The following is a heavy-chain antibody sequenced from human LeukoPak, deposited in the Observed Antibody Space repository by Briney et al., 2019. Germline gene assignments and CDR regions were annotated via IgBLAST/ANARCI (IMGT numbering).Heavy chain of an antibody. CDR1: GYTFTSYD. Sequence: ASVKVPCKASGYTFTSYDINWVRQATGQGLEWMGWMNPNSGNTGYAQKFQGRVTMTRNTSISTAYMELSSLRPEDTAVYYCARGAKYSSSWYSFGSYYYYYGMDVWGQGTTVTVSS. CDR3: ARGAKYSSSWYSFGSYYYYYGMDV. J-gene: IGHJ6*02. V-gene: IGHV1-8*01. D-gene: IGHD6-13*01. CDR2: MNPNSGNT.